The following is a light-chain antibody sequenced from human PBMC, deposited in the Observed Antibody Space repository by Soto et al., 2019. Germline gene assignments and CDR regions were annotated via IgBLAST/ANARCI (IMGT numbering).Light chain of an antibody. Sequence: DIVMTQSPLSLSVTPGEPASISCRSSQSLRHSNGYNYLDWYLQKPGQSPQLLIYLASYRASGVPDRFSGSGSGTDFTLKINRVEAEDVGVYYCMQALQTPLTFGGGTNVEI. J-gene: IGKJ4*01. V-gene: IGKV2-28*01. CDR3: MQALQTPLT. CDR1: QSLRHSNGYNY. CDR2: LAS.